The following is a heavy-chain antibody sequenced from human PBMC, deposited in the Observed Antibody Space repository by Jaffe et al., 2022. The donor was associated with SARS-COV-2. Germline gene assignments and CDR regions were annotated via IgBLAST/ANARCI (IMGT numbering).Heavy chain of an antibody. CDR1: GGSISSGGYS. D-gene: IGHD2-21*02. CDR3: ARGSGPPAYCGGDCLNWFDP. J-gene: IGHJ5*02. CDR2: IYHSGST. Sequence: QLQLQESGSGLVKPSQTLSLTCAVSGGSISSGGYSWSWIRQPPGKGLEWIGYIYHSGSTYYNPSLKSRVTISVDRSKNQFSLKLSSVTAADTAVYYCARGSGPPAYCGGDCLNWFDPWGQGTLVTVSS. V-gene: IGHV4-30-2*01.